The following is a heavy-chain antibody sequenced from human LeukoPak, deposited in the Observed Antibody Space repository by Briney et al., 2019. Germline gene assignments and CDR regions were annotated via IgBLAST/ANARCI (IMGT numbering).Heavy chain of an antibody. D-gene: IGHD5-18*01. CDR1: GGSISSGGYY. Sequence: SQTLSLTCTVSGGSISSGGYYWSWIRQHPGKGLEWTGYIYYSGSTYYTPSLKSRVTISVDTSKHQFSLKLSSVTAADTAVYYCARESYGFTIDYWGQGTLVTVSS. J-gene: IGHJ4*02. CDR3: ARESYGFTIDY. V-gene: IGHV4-31*03. CDR2: IYYSGST.